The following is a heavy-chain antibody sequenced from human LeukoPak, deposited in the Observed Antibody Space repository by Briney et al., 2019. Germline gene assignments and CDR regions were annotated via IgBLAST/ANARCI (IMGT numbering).Heavy chain of an antibody. CDR1: GGSIDSSSYY. Sequence: SETLSLTCTVSGGSIDSSSYYWSWIRQPPGKGLEWIGYIYYSGSTNYNPSLKSRVTISVDTSKNQFSLKLSSVTAADTAVYFCASVYYNINFYHPIDFWGQGTLVTVSS. J-gene: IGHJ4*02. V-gene: IGHV4-61*01. D-gene: IGHD3-10*01. CDR2: IYYSGST. CDR3: ASVYYNINFYHPIDF.